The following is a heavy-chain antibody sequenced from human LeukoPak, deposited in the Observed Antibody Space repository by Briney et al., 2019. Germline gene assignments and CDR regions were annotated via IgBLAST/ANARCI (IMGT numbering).Heavy chain of an antibody. CDR3: ARDHSGYDWGSFDY. J-gene: IGHJ4*02. CDR2: IIPIFGTA. D-gene: IGHD5-12*01. Sequence: SVKVSCKASGGTFSSYAISWVRQAPGQGLEWMGGIIPIFGTANYAQKFQGRVTITADESTSTAYMELSSLRSEDTAVYYCARDHSGYDWGSFDYWGQGTLVTVSS. V-gene: IGHV1-69*13. CDR1: GGTFSSYA.